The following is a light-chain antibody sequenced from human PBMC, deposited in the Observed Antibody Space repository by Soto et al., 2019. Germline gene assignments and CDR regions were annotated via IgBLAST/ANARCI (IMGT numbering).Light chain of an antibody. V-gene: IGKV1-5*03. CDR3: QQYNSYPFT. CDR1: QRISSW. CDR2: KAS. Sequence: DIQMTQSPSTLSASVGDRVTITCRASQRISSWLAWYQQKPGKAPKLLIYKASSLESGVPLRFSGSGSGTEFTLTNSRLQPDDFSTYFCQQYNSYPFTFGPGTKVDIK. J-gene: IGKJ3*01.